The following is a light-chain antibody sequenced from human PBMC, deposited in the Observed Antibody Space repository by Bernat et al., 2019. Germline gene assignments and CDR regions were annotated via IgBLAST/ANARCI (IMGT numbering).Light chain of an antibody. V-gene: IGLV3-19*01. J-gene: IGLJ2*01. CDR2: DRN. CDR1: ILRRFY. CDR3: NSRGASDQGV. Sequence: SSDLTQDPAVSVALGQIVKITCQGDILRRFYAAWYQQKPGQATIPIIYDRNNRPSGIPDRFSDTTSGTTASLTITGAQAEDEADYYCNSRGASDQGVFDGGTRVTVL.